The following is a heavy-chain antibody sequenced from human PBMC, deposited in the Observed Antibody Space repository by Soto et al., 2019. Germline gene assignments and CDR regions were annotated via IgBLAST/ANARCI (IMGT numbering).Heavy chain of an antibody. V-gene: IGHV3-11*01. CDR1: RLAYSDYY. CDR2: ISSTGRTI. CDR3: ASSYGGNAHFAFDT. D-gene: IGHD4-17*01. Sequence: RRLSCAASRLAYSDYYMSWIRQAPGKGLEWVSYISSTGRTIYYADSVRGRFTISRDDAKNSLYLQMNSLRAEDTAVYYCASSYGGNAHFAFDTWGQGTMVTVSS. J-gene: IGHJ3*02.